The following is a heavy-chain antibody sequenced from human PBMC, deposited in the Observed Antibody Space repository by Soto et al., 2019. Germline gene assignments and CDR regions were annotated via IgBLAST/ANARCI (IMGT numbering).Heavy chain of an antibody. J-gene: IGHJ3*02. CDR1: GSTFTGYY. V-gene: IGHV1-2*02. D-gene: IGHD3-10*01. CDR3: ARAEGRLPGDAFDI. Sequence: ASVKVSCTASGSTFTGYYMHWVRQAPGQGLEWMGWINPNSGGTNYAQKFQGRVTMTRDTSTSTAYMELSRLRSDDTAVYYCARAEGRLPGDAFDIWGQGTMVTVSS. CDR2: INPNSGGT.